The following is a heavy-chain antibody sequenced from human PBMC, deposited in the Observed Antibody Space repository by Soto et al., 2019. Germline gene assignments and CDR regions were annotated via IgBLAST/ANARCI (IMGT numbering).Heavy chain of an antibody. CDR1: GYTFTGYY. Sequence: ASVKVSCKASGYTFTGYYMHWVRQAPGQGLEWMGWINPNSGGTNYAQKFQGWVTMTRDTSISTAYMELSRLRSDDTAVYYCAREGPAAEGWFDPWGQGTLVTVSS. D-gene: IGHD6-13*01. J-gene: IGHJ5*02. CDR2: INPNSGGT. V-gene: IGHV1-2*04. CDR3: AREGPAAEGWFDP.